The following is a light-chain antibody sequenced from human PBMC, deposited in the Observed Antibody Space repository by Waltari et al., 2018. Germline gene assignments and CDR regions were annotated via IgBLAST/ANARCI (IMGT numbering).Light chain of an antibody. J-gene: IGKJ1*01. CDR1: QSLLHSNGYNY. Sequence: DIVMTQSPLSLPVTPGEPASISCRSSQSLLHSNGYNYLDWYLQKPGQSPQLLIYLGSSRASGVPNRLSGSGSGTDFTLKISRVEAEDVGVYYCMQALQTPAFGQGTKVEIK. CDR2: LGS. CDR3: MQALQTPA. V-gene: IGKV2-28*01.